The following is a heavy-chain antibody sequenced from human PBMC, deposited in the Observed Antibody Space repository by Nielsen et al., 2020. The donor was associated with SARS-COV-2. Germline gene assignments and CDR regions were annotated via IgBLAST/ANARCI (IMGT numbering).Heavy chain of an antibody. V-gene: IGHV3-9*01. J-gene: IGHJ4*02. CDR1: GFTFDDYA. CDR2: ISWNSGSI. D-gene: IGHD6-19*01. Sequence: SLKISCAASGFTFDDYAMHWVRQAPGKGLEWVSGISWNSGSIGYADSVKGRFTISRDNAKNSLYLQMNSLRAEDTALYYCAKARNPPGIAVAGPFDYWGQGTLVTVSS. CDR3: AKARNPPGIAVAGPFDY.